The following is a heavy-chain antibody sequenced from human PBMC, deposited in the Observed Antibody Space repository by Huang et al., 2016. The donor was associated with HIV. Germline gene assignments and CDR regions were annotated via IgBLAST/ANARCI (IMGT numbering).Heavy chain of an antibody. CDR3: AKDGADEEWDIDY. Sequence: VQLVESGGGVVQPGRSLRLACGSSGFSFRTYGLHWVRQATGKGLEWVAVISYDGSNKDYAHSVKGRFTISRDTSENKVYLQMNSLRHEDTAVYYCAKDGADEEWDIDYWGQGTLVTVSS. V-gene: IGHV3-30*18. J-gene: IGHJ4*02. D-gene: IGHD1-26*01. CDR2: ISYDGSNK. CDR1: GFSFRTYG.